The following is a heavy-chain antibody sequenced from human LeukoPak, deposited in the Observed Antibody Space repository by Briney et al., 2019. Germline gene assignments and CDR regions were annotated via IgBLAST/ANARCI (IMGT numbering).Heavy chain of an antibody. V-gene: IGHV1-8*02. CDR1: GYTFTSYG. Sequence: ASVKVSCKASGYTFTSYGISWVRQAPGQGLEWMGWMTPNSGNTGYAQKFQGRVTMTRNTSIGTAYMELSSLRSEDTAVYYCARVGVDFDYYYAMDVWGQGTAVTVSS. CDR2: MTPNSGNT. J-gene: IGHJ6*02. CDR3: ARVGVDFDYYYAMDV. D-gene: IGHD3-16*01.